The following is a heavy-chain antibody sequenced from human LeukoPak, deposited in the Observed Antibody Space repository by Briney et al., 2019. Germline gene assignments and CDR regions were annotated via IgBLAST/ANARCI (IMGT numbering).Heavy chain of an antibody. D-gene: IGHD2-15*01. J-gene: IGHJ4*02. CDR3: AKGCRNGGSCYILDY. CDR2: VSDDGRHT. V-gene: IGHV3-30*18. Sequence: GGSLRLSCAASGFTFSSYGIHWVRQAPGKGLEWVAVVSDDGRHTHYADSVKGRFAISRDNSKSTLYLQMNSLRVEDTAVYYCAKGCRNGGSCYILDYWGQGTLVTVSS. CDR1: GFTFSSYG.